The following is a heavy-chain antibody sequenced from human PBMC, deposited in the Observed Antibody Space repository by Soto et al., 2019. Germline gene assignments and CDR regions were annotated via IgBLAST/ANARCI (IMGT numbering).Heavy chain of an antibody. Sequence: GASVKVSCKASGYTFTSYTVSWVRQAPGQGLEWVGWIDPSSGNTDSARNLQGRVTMTTDTSTSTAYMELRSLRSDDTAVYYCARDTGNLFDYWGQGTLVTVSS. D-gene: IGHD4-4*01. CDR2: IDPSSGNT. V-gene: IGHV1-18*01. J-gene: IGHJ4*02. CDR1: GYTFTSYT. CDR3: ARDTGNLFDY.